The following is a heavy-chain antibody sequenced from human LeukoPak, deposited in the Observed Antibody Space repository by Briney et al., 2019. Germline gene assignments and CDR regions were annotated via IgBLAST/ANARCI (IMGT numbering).Heavy chain of an antibody. CDR2: ISWNSGSI. V-gene: IGHV3-9*01. Sequence: GRSLRLSCAASGFTFDDYAMHWVRQAPGKGLEWVSGISWNSGSIGYADSVKGRFTISRDNAKNSLYLQMNSLRAEDTALYYCAKDHYSNYYFDYWGQGTLVTVSS. D-gene: IGHD4-11*01. CDR3: AKDHYSNYYFDY. CDR1: GFTFDDYA. J-gene: IGHJ4*02.